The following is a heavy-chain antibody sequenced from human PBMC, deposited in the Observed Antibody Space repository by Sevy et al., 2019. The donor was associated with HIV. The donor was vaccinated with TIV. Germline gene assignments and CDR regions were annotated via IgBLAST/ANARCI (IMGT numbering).Heavy chain of an antibody. CDR1: GFTLSSYG. CDR2: ISYDGSNK. CDR3: AKVGTYYYDSSGRHLGMDV. J-gene: IGHJ6*02. D-gene: IGHD3-22*01. Sequence: GGSLRLSCAASGFTLSSYGMHWVRQAPGKGLEWVAVISYDGSNKYYADSVKGRFSISRDNSKNTLYVQMNSLRAEDTAVYYCAKVGTYYYDSSGRHLGMDVWGQGTTVTVSS. V-gene: IGHV3-30*18.